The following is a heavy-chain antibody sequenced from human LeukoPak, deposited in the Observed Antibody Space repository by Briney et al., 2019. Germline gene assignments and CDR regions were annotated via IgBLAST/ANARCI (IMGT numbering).Heavy chain of an antibody. D-gene: IGHD1-26*01. V-gene: IGHV4-4*07. Sequence: SETLSLTCTVSGGSINSYYWNWIRQPAGKGLEWIGRIYTGGTTNYNPSLKSRVTVSVDTSKNQFSLKLNSVTAADTAVYYCARGGIAGDAFDIWGQGTMVTVSS. CDR1: GGSINSYY. CDR3: ARGGIAGDAFDI. CDR2: IYTGGTT. J-gene: IGHJ3*02.